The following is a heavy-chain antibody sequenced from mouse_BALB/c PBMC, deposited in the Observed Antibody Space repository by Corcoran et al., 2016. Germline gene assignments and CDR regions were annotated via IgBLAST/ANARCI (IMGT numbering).Heavy chain of an antibody. CDR2: INTYTGEP. J-gene: IGHJ4*01. CDR1: GYIFTDYG. CDR3: ARAPLHYYAIDY. V-gene: IGHV9-3-1*01. Sequence: QIQLVQSGPELKKPGETVKISCKASGYIFTDYGMNWVKQAPGEDLKWMGWINTYTGEPTYADYFKGRFAFSLETSASTAYLQINNLKNEDTSTYFCARAPLHYYAIDYWGQGTSVTVSS. D-gene: IGHD6-1*01.